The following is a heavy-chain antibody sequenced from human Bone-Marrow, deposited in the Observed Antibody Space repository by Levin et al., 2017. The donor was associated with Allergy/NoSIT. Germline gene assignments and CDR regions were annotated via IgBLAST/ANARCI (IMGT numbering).Heavy chain of an antibody. V-gene: IGHV4-31*03. D-gene: IGHD2-15*01. Sequence: KSSETLSLTCSVSGGSISSSGYFWNWVRQRPGKGLEWIGYISYRGTTFYIPSLESRVSISVDTSKNHFSLKLSSVTAADTAAYYCARFKGNCGSGNCYDHGPFDIWGQGTLVTVSS. CDR1: GGSISSSGYF. J-gene: IGHJ3*02. CDR2: ISYRGTT. CDR3: ARFKGNCGSGNCYDHGPFDI.